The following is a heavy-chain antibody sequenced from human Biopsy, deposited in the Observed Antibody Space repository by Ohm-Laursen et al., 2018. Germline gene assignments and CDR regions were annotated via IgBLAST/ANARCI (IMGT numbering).Heavy chain of an antibody. CDR3: ARGEGSSWIDP. CDR2: IIPIPNVA. D-gene: IGHD1-26*01. J-gene: IGHJ5*02. CDR1: GDSFTSYA. Sequence: SVKVSCKASGDSFTSYAIGWVRQAPGQGLKWMGGIIPIPNVATYAQKFQGRITITADESTSTAYMELSSLTSDDTAVYFCARGEGSSWIDPWGHGTLVTVSS. V-gene: IGHV1-69*10.